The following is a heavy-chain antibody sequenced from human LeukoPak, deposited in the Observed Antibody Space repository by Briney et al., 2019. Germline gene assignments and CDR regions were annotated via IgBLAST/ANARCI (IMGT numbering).Heavy chain of an antibody. CDR3: TRDGSSSFIYYYYYYMDV. V-gene: IGHV3-49*04. J-gene: IGHJ6*03. Sequence: PGGSLRLSCTASGFTFSDYAMSWVRQAPGKGLEWVGFIRSKAYGGTTEYAASVKGRFTISRDDSKSIAYLQMNSLKTEDTAVYYCTRDGSSSFIYYYYYYMDVWGKGTTVTVPS. CDR2: IRSKAYGGTT. D-gene: IGHD6-6*01. CDR1: GFTFSDYA.